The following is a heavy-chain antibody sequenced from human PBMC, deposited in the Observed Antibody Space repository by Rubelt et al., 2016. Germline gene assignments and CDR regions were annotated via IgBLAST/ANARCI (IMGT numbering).Heavy chain of an antibody. CDR3: STADSSSWYDATDT. J-gene: IGHJ3*02. V-gene: IGHV1-24*01. CDR1: GDTLSVFS. D-gene: IGHD6-13*01. CDR2: FDGEDGET. Sequence: QVQLVQSGAVLKKPGASVKVSCKVSGDTLSVFSIHWVRQAPGKGLEWMGGFDGEDGETVYAQNCQGRIIMTEDTSTDTAYMERGRLTSADTAVYYCSTADSSSWYDATDTWGQGTMVTVSS.